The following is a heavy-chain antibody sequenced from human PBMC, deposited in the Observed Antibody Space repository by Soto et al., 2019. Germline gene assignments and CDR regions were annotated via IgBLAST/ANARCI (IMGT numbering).Heavy chain of an antibody. J-gene: IGHJ5*02. CDR3: VRGGLRPFDWVLRGFDP. D-gene: IGHD3-9*01. V-gene: IGHV1-8*01. Sequence: QVNLVQSGAEVKKPGASVKVSCKASGYTFTNYDLNWVRQAPGQGLEWMGWMNPNSGNTGYAQNYQCRVTMTRRSSRSTGYMELSSLMSEDTAVDYCVRGGLRPFDWVLRGFDPWGQGTLVIVSS. CDR2: MNPNSGNT. CDR1: GYTFTNYD.